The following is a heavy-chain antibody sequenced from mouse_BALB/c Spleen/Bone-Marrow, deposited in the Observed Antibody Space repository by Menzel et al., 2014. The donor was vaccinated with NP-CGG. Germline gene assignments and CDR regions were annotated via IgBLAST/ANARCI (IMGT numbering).Heavy chain of an antibody. V-gene: IGHV1S81*02. Sequence: VQLQQSRAELVKPGASVKLSCKASGYTFTSHWMHWVKQRPGQGLEWIGEINPSNGRSNYNEKFKSKATLTVDKSSSTAYMQLSSLTSEDSAVYYCARRGNYGAMDYWGQGTSVTVSS. CDR1: GYTFTSHW. CDR3: ARRGNYGAMDY. J-gene: IGHJ4*01. D-gene: IGHD2-1*01. CDR2: INPSNGRS.